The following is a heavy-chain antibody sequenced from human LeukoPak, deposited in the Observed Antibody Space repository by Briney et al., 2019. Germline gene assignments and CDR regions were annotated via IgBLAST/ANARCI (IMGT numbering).Heavy chain of an antibody. Sequence: SETLSLTCTVSGGSISSYYWSWIRQPPGKGLEWIGYIYYSGSTNYNPSLKSRVTISVDTSKNQFSLKLSSVTAADTAVYYCARPGSGAAFDIWGQGTMVTVSS. CDR1: GGSISSYY. CDR3: ARPGSGAAFDI. J-gene: IGHJ3*02. CDR2: IYYSGST. V-gene: IGHV4-59*08. D-gene: IGHD2-15*01.